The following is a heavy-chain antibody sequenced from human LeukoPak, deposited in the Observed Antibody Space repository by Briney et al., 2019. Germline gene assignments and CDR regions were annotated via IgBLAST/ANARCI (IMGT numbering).Heavy chain of an antibody. V-gene: IGHV3-49*04. D-gene: IGHD3-10*01. J-gene: IGHJ6*04. CDR3: TRWWAMVRGVIYYYYGMDV. Sequence: GGSLRVSCTASGFTFGDYAMSWVRQAPGKGLEWVGFIRSKAYGGTTEYAASVKGRFTISRDDSKSIAYLQMNSLKTEDTAVYYCTRWWAMVRGVIYYYYGMDVWGKGTTVTVSS. CDR1: GFTFGDYA. CDR2: IRSKAYGGTT.